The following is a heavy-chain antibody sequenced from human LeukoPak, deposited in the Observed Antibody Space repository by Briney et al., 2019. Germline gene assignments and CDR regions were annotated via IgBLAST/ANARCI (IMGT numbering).Heavy chain of an antibody. CDR3: ARAAWGDYYYGMDV. V-gene: IGHV1-69*13. CDR1: GGTFSSYA. CDR2: IIPIFGTA. D-gene: IGHD3-16*01. Sequence: GASVKVSCKASGGTFSSYAISWVRQAPGQGLEWMGGIIPIFGTANYAQKFQGRVTITADESTSTAYMELRSLRSEDTAVYYCARAAWGDYYYGMDVWGQGTTVTVSS. J-gene: IGHJ6*02.